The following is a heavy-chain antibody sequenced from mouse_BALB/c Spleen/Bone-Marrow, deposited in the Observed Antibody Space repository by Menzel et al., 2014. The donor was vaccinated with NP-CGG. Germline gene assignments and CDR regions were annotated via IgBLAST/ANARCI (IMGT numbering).Heavy chain of an antibody. CDR3: TRDGVGGAMDY. J-gene: IGHJ4*01. V-gene: IGHV1S130*01. CDR2: IHPNSGNT. D-gene: IGHD2-3*01. Sequence: QVHVKQSGSVLVRPGDSVKLSCKASGYTFTSTWIHWAKQRPGQGLEWIGEIHPNSGNTKYNEKLKGKATLTADTSSSTAIMDLSSLASEDSAVYYCTRDGVGGAMDYWGQGTSVTVSS. CDR1: GYTFTSTW.